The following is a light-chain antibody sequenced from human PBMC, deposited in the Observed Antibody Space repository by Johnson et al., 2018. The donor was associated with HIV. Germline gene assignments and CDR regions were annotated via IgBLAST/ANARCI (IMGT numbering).Light chain of an antibody. CDR2: ENN. CDR1: SSNIGNNY. J-gene: IGLJ1*01. V-gene: IGLV1-51*02. CDR3: GTWDSSLNTGYV. Sequence: QSVLTQPPSVSAAPGQKVTISCSGSSSNIGNNYVSWYQQLPGTAPKLLIYENNKRPSGIPDRFSGSKSGTSATLGITGLQTGDEADYYCGTWDSSLNTGYVFGTGTKVTGL.